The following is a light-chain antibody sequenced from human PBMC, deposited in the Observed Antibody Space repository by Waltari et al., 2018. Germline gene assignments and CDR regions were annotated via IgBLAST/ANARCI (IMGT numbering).Light chain of an antibody. J-gene: IGKJ4*01. V-gene: IGKV4-1*01. CDR2: RAS. CDR1: QSVLKRSNNKNY. Sequence: DIVMTQSPDSLAVSLGEKATINCKSSQSVLKRSNNKNYLAWYQQKPGQPPQLLIYRASTRESGVPDRFSGSGSGTDFTLTISSLQAEDVAVYYCQQYYSTLLTFGGGTKVEIK. CDR3: QQYYSTLLT.